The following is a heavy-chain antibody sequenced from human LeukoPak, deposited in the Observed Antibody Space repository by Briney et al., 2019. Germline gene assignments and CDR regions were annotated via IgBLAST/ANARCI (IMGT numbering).Heavy chain of an antibody. CDR2: IYPGDSDN. D-gene: IGHD3-9*01. Sequence: GGSLRLSCTGSGYSFTSYWIGWVRQMPGKGVEWMGNIYPGDSDNIYSPSFQGQVTISADKSISTAYLQWSSLKASDTAMYYCATYYDILTGYSPDAFDIWGQGTMVTVSS. CDR3: ATYYDILTGYSPDAFDI. CDR1: GYSFTSYW. V-gene: IGHV5-51*01. J-gene: IGHJ3*02.